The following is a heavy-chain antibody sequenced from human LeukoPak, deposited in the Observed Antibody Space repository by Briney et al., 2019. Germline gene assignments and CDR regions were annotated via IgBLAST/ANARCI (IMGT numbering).Heavy chain of an antibody. CDR2: ISSSGSTI. J-gene: IGHJ5*02. CDR3: ARIDVDTAMAP. CDR1: GFTFSDYY. D-gene: IGHD5-18*01. Sequence: GGSLRLSCAASGFTFSDYYMSWIRQAPGKGLEWVSYISSSGSTIYYADSVKGRFTISRDNAKNSLYLQMNSLRAEDTAVCYCARIDVDTAMAPWGQGTLVTVSS. V-gene: IGHV3-11*01.